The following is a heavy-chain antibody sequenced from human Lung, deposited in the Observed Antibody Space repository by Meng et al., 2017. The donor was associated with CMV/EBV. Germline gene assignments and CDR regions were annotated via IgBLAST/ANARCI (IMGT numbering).Heavy chain of an antibody. J-gene: IGHJ5*02. V-gene: IGHV4-59*01. CDR3: ARVDGTYYDFWSGSVGSWFDP. CDR2: IYYSGST. Sequence: SXTXSLXCTVSGGSISSYYWSWIRQPPGKGLEWIGYIYYSGSTNYNPSLKSRVTISVDTSKNQFSLKLSSVTAADTAVYYCARVDGTYYDFWSGSVGSWFDPWXQGTXVTVSS. CDR1: GGSISSYY. D-gene: IGHD3-3*01.